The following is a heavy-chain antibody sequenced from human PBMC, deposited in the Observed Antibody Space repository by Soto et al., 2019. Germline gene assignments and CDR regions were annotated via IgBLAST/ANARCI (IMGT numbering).Heavy chain of an antibody. Sequence: EVQLLESGGGLVQPGGSLRLSCAASGFTFSSYAMSWVRQAPGKGLEWVSAISGSGGTIYHAESVKGRFTISRDNAKNSLYLQMNSLRAEDTAVYYCARGPVIVYSGSPEAAFDIWGQGTMVTVSS. CDR2: ISGSGGTI. V-gene: IGHV3-23*01. CDR1: GFTFSSYA. J-gene: IGHJ3*02. CDR3: ARGPVIVYSGSPEAAFDI. D-gene: IGHD1-26*01.